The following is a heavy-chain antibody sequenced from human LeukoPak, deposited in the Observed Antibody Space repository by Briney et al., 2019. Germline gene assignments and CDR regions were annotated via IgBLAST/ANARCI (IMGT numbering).Heavy chain of an antibody. CDR1: GFTFSNYW. V-gene: IGHV3-7*01. CDR2: IKQDGSEK. CDR3: LAGGGY. D-gene: IGHD3-10*01. Sequence: PGGSLRLSCAASGFTFSNYWMSWVRQAPGKGLEWVANIKQDGSEKNYVDSVKGRFTISRDNAKNSLYLQMNSLRVEDTAVYYCLAGGGYWGQGTLVTVSS. J-gene: IGHJ4*02.